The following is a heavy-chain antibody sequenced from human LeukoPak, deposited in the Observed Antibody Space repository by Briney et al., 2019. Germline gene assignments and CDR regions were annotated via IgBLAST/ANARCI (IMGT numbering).Heavy chain of an antibody. CDR1: GFTFSSYA. CDR3: ARMSGSRLPGY. V-gene: IGHV3-48*01. CDR2: ISSSSSAR. Sequence: GGSLRLSCAASGFTFSSYAMSWVRQAPGKGLEWVSYISSSSSARYYADSVKGRFTISRDDARNSLYLQMNSLRAEDTAVYYCARMSGSRLPGYWGQGTLVTVSS. J-gene: IGHJ4*02. D-gene: IGHD3-3*01.